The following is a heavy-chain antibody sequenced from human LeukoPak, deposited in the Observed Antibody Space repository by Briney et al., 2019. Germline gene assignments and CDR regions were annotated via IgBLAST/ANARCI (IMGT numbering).Heavy chain of an antibody. CDR1: GGSFSGYY. Sequence: SETLSLTCAVYGGSFSGYYWSWIRQPPGKGLEWIGEINHSGSTNYNPSLKSRVTISVDTSKNQFSLKLSSVTAADTAVYYCARHYSDSSGYYFYYYYMDVWGKGTTVTVPS. V-gene: IGHV4-34*01. J-gene: IGHJ6*03. D-gene: IGHD3-22*01. CDR3: ARHYSDSSGYYFYYYYMDV. CDR2: INHSGST.